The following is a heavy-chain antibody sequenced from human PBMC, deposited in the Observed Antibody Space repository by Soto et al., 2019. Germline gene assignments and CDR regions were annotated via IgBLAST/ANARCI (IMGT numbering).Heavy chain of an antibody. CDR2: ISGSGSTT. D-gene: IGHD6-19*01. V-gene: IGHV3-23*01. CDR3: AKAKEFGWLTLYYYGMDV. J-gene: IGHJ6*02. CDR1: GFTFSSYA. Sequence: EVQLLESGGGLVQPGGSLRLSCAASGFTFSSYAMTWVRQAPGKGLEWVSSISGSGSTTYNGDSVRGRFTISRDNSKNTLYLQMNSLRAEDTAVYYCAKAKEFGWLTLYYYGMDVWGQGTTVTVSS.